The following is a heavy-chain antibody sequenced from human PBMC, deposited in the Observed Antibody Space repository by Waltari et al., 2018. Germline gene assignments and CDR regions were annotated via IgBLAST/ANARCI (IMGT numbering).Heavy chain of an antibody. V-gene: IGHV3-7*03. J-gene: IGHJ4*02. CDR3: IRDYGSPY. CDR1: GFTLSNYW. Sequence: EAQQVESGGDLVQPGGSLRLSCCVSGFTLSNYWMSWVRQAPGKGLEWVANINKDGTETYYVDSVRGRFTISKDDAKNSVYLQMNSLKVEDTAVYYCIRDYGSPYWGQGTLVTVSS. D-gene: IGHD6-19*01. CDR2: INKDGTET.